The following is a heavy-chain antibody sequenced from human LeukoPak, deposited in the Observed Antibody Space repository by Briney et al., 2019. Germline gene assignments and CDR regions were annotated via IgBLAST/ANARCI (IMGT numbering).Heavy chain of an antibody. CDR1: GGSISSGGYY. D-gene: IGHD2-2*01. J-gene: IGHJ6*02. CDR3: ARDRVCSSTSCYVSDGMDV. Sequence: SETLSLTCAVSGGSISSGGYYWSWIRQHPGKGLEWIGYIYYSGSTYYNPSLKSRVTISVDTSKNQFSLKLSSVTAADTAVYYCARDRVCSSTSCYVSDGMDVWGQGTTVTVSS. CDR2: IYYSGST. V-gene: IGHV4-31*11.